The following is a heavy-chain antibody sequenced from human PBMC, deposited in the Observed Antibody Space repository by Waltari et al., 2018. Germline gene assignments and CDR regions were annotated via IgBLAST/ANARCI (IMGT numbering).Heavy chain of an antibody. Sequence: QVQLVESGGGVVQPGRSLRLSCAASGFTFSSYGMHWVRQAPGKGLEWVAVISYDGSNKYYADSVKGRFTISRDNSKNTLYLQMNSLRAEDTAVYYCAKDYNGMVTDLQHWGQGTLVTVSS. CDR2: ISYDGSNK. D-gene: IGHD2-21*02. CDR3: AKDYNGMVTDLQH. V-gene: IGHV3-30*18. CDR1: GFTFSSYG. J-gene: IGHJ1*01.